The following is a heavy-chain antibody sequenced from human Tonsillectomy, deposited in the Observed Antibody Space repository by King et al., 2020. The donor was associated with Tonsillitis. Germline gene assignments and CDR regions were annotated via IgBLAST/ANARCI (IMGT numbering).Heavy chain of an antibody. CDR2: ISYDGSNL. CDR1: GFTFSSYG. V-gene: IGHV3-30*18. CDR3: AKDLHDWADYDIEAYSYGLDV. J-gene: IGHJ6*02. Sequence: QVQLVESGGGVVQPGRSLRLSCAASGFTFSSYGMHWVRQAPGKGLEWVAVISYDGSNLYYADSVKGRFSISRDNSKKTLYLQMSSLRAEDTAFYYCAKDLHDWADYDIEAYSYGLDVWGQGTTVTVSS. D-gene: IGHD3-9*01.